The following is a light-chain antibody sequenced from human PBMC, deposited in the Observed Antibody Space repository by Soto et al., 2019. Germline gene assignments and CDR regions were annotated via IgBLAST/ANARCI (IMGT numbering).Light chain of an antibody. CDR1: SGHDSYA. CDR3: QTWDGV. J-gene: IGLJ2*01. Sequence: QPVLTQSPPASASLGASVNLTCTLTSGHDSYAIAWHQQQPGKGPRYLMKLNSDGSHSKGDGIPDRFSGSSSGAERYLTISSLQPDDEADYYCQTWDGVFGGGTKLTVL. V-gene: IGLV4-69*01. CDR2: LNSDGSH.